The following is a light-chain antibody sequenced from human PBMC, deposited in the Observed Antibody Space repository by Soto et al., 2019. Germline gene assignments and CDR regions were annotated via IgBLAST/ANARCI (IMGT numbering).Light chain of an antibody. V-gene: IGKV4-1*01. CDR1: RSLYKTPNNKNN. CDR2: WAS. J-gene: IGKJ2*01. Sequence: DIVMTSPPASLPVLRAGGPTSNGNSSRSLYKTPNNKNNLTWYHQIQGKPPKVLIYWASTRASGVPDRFRGSGSGTDFTLTISSLQAEDVALYYCQQYSSTPYTFGQGINLEIK. CDR3: QQYSSTPYT.